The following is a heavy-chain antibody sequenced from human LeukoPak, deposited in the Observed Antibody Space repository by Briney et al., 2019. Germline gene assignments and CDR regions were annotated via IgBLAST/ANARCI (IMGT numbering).Heavy chain of an antibody. CDR3: ARGAYYHDSSGYYSGAFDI. V-gene: IGHV1-69*05. Sequence: GASVKVSCKASGYTFTSYYMHWVRQAPGQGLEWMGRIIPIFGTANYAQKFQGRVTITTDESTSTAYMELSSLRSEDTAVYYCARGAYYHDSSGYYSGAFDIWGQGTMVTVSS. J-gene: IGHJ3*02. CDR1: GYTFTSYY. D-gene: IGHD3-22*01. CDR2: IIPIFGTA.